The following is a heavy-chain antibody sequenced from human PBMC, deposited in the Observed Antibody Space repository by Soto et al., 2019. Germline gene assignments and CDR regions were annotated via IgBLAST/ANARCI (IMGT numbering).Heavy chain of an antibody. J-gene: IGHJ6*01. CDR3: AREWELLWFGESYYYYGMDV. D-gene: IGHD3-10*01. CDR1: VGTFSSYT. CDR2: IIPILGIA. Sequence: ASVKVSCKASVGTFSSYTISWVRQAPGQGLEWMGRIIPILGIANYAQKFQGRVTITADKSTSTAYMELSSLRSEDTAVYYCAREWELLWFGESYYYYGMDVWGQGTTVTVSS. V-gene: IGHV1-69*04.